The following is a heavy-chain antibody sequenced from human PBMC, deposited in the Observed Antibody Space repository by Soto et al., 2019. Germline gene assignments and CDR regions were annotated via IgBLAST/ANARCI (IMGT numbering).Heavy chain of an antibody. CDR2: IHNSGST. CDR1: GGSFSGYY. V-gene: IGHV4-34*01. Sequence: SETLSLTCAVYGGSFSGYYWSWIRQPPGKGLEWIGEIHNSGSTNYILSLKRRVTISVDTSKNQFSLKLRSVTAADTAVYYCARGPGWNASSAPCYYCGQRTRVTVSS. J-gene: IGHJ4*02. CDR3: ARGPGWNASSAPCYY. D-gene: IGHD1-1*01.